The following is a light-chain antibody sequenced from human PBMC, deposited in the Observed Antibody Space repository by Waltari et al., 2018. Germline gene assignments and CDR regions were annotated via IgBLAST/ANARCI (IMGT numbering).Light chain of an antibody. CDR2: QDS. CDR1: KLEAKY. CDR3: QAWDSISDVV. J-gene: IGLJ2*01. Sequence: YELTQPPSVSVSPGHTVSITCSGVKLEAKYVFWYQQKTGQSPVLVMHQDSRRPSGIPERFSGFSSGNTATLTISGTQAMDEADYYCQAWDSISDVVFGGGTRLTVL. V-gene: IGLV3-1*01.